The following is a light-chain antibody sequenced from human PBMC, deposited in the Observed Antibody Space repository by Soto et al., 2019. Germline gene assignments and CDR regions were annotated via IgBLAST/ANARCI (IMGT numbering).Light chain of an antibody. Sequence: QSVLTQPPSASGTPGQRATMSCSGSSSNIGTNHVYWYQQVPGTAPKLLIYRNNQRPSGVSDRFSGSKSGTSASLAISGLRSEDEADYYCVACDDSLSRPVFGGGTKLTVL. CDR2: RNN. J-gene: IGLJ3*02. V-gene: IGLV1-47*01. CDR1: SSNIGTNH. CDR3: VACDDSLSRPV.